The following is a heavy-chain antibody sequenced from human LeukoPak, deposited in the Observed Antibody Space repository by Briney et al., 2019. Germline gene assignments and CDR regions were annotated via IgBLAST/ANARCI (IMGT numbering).Heavy chain of an antibody. Sequence: GASVKVSCKASGYTFTSYGITWVRRAPGQGLEWMGWISIYNGNTNYVQKLQGRVTMTTDTSTSTAYMELRSLRFDDTAVYYCARAVVYDNVWGSYPTDYWGQGTLVTVSS. J-gene: IGHJ4*02. CDR3: ARAVVYDNVWGSYPTDY. CDR1: GYTFTSYG. D-gene: IGHD3-16*01. V-gene: IGHV1-18*01. CDR2: ISIYNGNT.